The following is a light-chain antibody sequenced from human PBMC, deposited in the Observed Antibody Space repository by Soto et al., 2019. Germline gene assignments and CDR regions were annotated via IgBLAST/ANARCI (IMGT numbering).Light chain of an antibody. CDR1: QDIGSV. J-gene: IGKJ5*01. CDR3: QHYLNYPIT. CDR2: GAS. Sequence: AIRMTQSPSSLSASTGDTVTITCRASQDIGSVLAWYQQKPGTAPKVLISGASNLHGGVPSRFSGSGSRTDFTLTITHLQSEDFATYYCQHYLNYPITFGRGTRLEIK. V-gene: IGKV1-8*01.